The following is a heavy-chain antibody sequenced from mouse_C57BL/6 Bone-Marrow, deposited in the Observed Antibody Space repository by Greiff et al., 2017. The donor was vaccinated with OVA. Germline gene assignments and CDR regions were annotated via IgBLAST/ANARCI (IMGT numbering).Heavy chain of an antibody. J-gene: IGHJ4*01. D-gene: IGHD1-1*01. Sequence: EVQRVESGGDLVKPGGSLKLSCAASGFTFSSYGMSWVRQTPDKRLEWVATISSGGSYTYYPDSVKGRFTISRDNAKNTLYLQMSSLKSEDTAMYYCARQGYYYGSSYDYAMDYWGQGTSVTVSS. V-gene: IGHV5-6*01. CDR2: ISSGGSYT. CDR1: GFTFSSYG. CDR3: ARQGYYYGSSYDYAMDY.